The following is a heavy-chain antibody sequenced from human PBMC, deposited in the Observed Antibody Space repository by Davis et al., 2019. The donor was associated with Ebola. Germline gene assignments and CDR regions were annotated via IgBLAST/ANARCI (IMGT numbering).Heavy chain of an antibody. CDR1: GGSISTYY. CDR3: VRGRTWGIPDY. V-gene: IGHV4-59*12. Sequence: SETLSLTCTVSGGSISTYYWSWIRQPPGRGLEWLGYIYYTGLTNYNPPLQNRVTISIDTSKKQFSLNLSSVTAADTAIYYCVRGRTWGIPDYWGQGTLVTVSS. CDR2: IYYTGLT. J-gene: IGHJ4*02. D-gene: IGHD7-27*01.